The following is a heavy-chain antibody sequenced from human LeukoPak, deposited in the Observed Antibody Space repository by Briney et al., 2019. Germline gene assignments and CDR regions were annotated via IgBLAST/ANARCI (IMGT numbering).Heavy chain of an antibody. CDR2: ISSSSSYI. J-gene: IGHJ4*02. V-gene: IGHV3-21*01. Sequence: PGGSLRLSCAASGFTFSSYSMNWVRQAPGKGLEWVSSISSSSSYIYYADSVKGRFTISRDNAKNSLYLQMNSLRAEDTAVHYCARGYSSSPLGDYWGQGTLVTVSS. CDR1: GFTFSSYS. D-gene: IGHD6-6*01. CDR3: ARGYSSSPLGDY.